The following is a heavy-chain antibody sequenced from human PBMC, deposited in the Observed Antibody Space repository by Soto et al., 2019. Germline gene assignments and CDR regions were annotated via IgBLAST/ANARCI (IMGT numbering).Heavy chain of an antibody. Sequence: ASVKVSCKASGYTFTSYGISWVRQAPGQGLEWMGWISAYNGNTNYAEKFQGRVTMTTDTSTSTAYMELRSLRSDDTAVYYCARDRPYHYIGLTFVYWGQGTLVSVSS. D-gene: IGHD5-12*01. J-gene: IGHJ4*02. CDR1: GYTFTSYG. V-gene: IGHV1-18*04. CDR3: ARDRPYHYIGLTFVY. CDR2: ISAYNGNT.